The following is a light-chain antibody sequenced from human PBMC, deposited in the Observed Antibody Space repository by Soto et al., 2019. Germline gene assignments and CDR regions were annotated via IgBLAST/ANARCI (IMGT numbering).Light chain of an antibody. J-gene: IGLJ1*01. CDR2: EVD. CDR3: TSFADSYNWV. Sequence: QSALTQPPSASGCPGQSVTISCTGTSSDVGGYNRVSWYLHHPGKAPKLILYEVDKRPSGVPDRFSGSKSGNTASLTVSELQAEDEADYYCTSFADSYNWVFGTGTKVTVL. V-gene: IGLV2-8*01. CDR1: SSDVGGYNR.